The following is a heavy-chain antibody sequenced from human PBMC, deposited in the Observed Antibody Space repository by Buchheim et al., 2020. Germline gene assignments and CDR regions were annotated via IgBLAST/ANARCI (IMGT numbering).Heavy chain of an antibody. J-gene: IGHJ4*02. D-gene: IGHD2-15*01. V-gene: IGHV3-7*01. CDR2: IKQDGSEK. Sequence: EVQLVESGGGLVQPGGSLRLSCAASGFTFSIYWMSWVRQAPGKGLEWVANIKQDGSEKYYVDSVEGRFTISRDNAKKSLYLQVNSLRAEDTAVYYCVRDLIPLGAAPTYFDCWGQGTL. CDR3: VRDLIPLGAAPTYFDC. CDR1: GFTFSIYW.